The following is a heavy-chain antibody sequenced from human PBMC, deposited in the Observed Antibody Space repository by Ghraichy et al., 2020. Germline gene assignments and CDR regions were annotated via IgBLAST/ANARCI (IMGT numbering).Heavy chain of an antibody. Sequence: GGSLRLSCAASGFTVSSNYMSWVRQAPGKGLEWVSVIYSGGSTYYADSVKGRFTISRDNSKNTLYLQMNSLRAEDTAVYYCASPKDYYDSSGSFDYWGQGTLVTVSS. J-gene: IGHJ4*02. CDR3: ASPKDYYDSSGSFDY. CDR1: GFTVSSNY. CDR2: IYSGGST. V-gene: IGHV3-53*01. D-gene: IGHD3-22*01.